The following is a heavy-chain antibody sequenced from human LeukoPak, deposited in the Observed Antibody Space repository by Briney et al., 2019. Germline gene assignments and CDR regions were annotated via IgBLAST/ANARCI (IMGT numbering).Heavy chain of an antibody. J-gene: IGHJ5*02. CDR3: AGYSWNYGWFDP. Sequence: GASVKVPCKASGGTFSSYAISWVRQAPGQGLEWMGGIIPIFGTANYAQKFQGRVTITADESTSTAYMELSSLRSEDTAVYYCAGYSWNYGWFDPWGQGTLVTVSS. D-gene: IGHD1-7*01. CDR1: GGTFSSYA. CDR2: IIPIFGTA. V-gene: IGHV1-69*13.